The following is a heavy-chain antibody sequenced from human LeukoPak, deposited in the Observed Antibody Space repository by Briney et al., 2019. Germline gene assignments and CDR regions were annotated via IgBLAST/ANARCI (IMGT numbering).Heavy chain of an antibody. Sequence: GGSLRLSCAASGFTFSDYYMSWIRQAPGKGLEWVSYISSSGSTIYYADSVKGRFTISRDNAKNSLYLQMNSLRAEDTAVYYCAKYDSSSYYFSYFDYWGQGTLVTVSS. V-gene: IGHV3-11*01. J-gene: IGHJ4*02. CDR1: GFTFSDYY. CDR3: AKYDSSSYYFSYFDY. CDR2: ISSSGSTI. D-gene: IGHD3-22*01.